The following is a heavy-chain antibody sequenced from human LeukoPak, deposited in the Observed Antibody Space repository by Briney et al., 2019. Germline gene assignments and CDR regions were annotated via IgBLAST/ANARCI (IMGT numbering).Heavy chain of an antibody. CDR1: GGSISSYY. J-gene: IGHJ5*02. D-gene: IGHD3-10*01. V-gene: IGHV4-59*01. Sequence: SETLSLTCTVSGGSISSYYWSWIRQPPGKGLEWIGYIYYSGSTNYNPSLKSRVTISVDTSKNQFSLKLSSVTAADTAVYYCATSTMVRGNSPVRFDPWGQGTLVTVSS. CDR2: IYYSGST. CDR3: ATSTMVRGNSPVRFDP.